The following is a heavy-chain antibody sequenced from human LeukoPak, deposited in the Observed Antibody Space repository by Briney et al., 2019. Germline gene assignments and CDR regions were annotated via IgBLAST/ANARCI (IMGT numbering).Heavy chain of an antibody. J-gene: IGHJ6*02. CDR2: TYHSGST. CDR1: GGSISSGGYS. V-gene: IGHV4-30-2*01. D-gene: IGHD6-13*01. CDR3: ASSSWYGHYGMDV. Sequence: SETLSLTCAVSGGSISSGGYSWSWIRQPPGKGLEWIGYTYHSGSTYYNPSLKSRVTISVDRSKNQFSLKLSSVTAADTAVYYCASSSWYGHYGMDVWGQGTTVTVPS.